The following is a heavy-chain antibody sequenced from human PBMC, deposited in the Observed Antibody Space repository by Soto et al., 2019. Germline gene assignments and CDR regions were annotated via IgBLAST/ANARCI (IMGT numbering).Heavy chain of an antibody. CDR2: INVGNGGT. CDR3: ARDHGYRSSEKVHP. J-gene: IGHJ5*02. D-gene: IGHD3-16*02. CDR1: GYIFTSYD. V-gene: IGHV1-3*01. Sequence: QLVQSGADVKKPVASVKVSCKTSGYIFTSYDIHWVRQAPGQNLEWMGWINVGNGGTKYAERFQGTLTLTQDTSASTAYMELSTLRTEDTAVYVCARDHGYRSSEKVHPWGQGTLVTVSS.